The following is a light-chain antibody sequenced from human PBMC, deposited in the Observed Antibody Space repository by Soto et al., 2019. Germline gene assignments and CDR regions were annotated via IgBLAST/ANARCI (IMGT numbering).Light chain of an antibody. CDR1: QNVSTNL. CDR3: QKYGSFWT. CDR2: GAS. J-gene: IGKJ1*01. Sequence: TVLTQSPGTLSLSPGERATLSCRASQNVSTNLLFWYQQHPVQAPRLLIYGASSRATGIPDRFSGSGSGTDFTLTIRRPEPDDFAVYYCQKYGSFWTFGQGTKVDIK. V-gene: IGKV3-20*01.